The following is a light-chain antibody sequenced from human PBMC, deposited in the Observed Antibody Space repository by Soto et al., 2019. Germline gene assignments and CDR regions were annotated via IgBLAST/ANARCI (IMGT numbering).Light chain of an antibody. CDR2: DVS. Sequence: QSVLTQPASVSGSPGQSIIISCIGTSSDVGAYDYVSWYQHHPGKAPKLMIYDVSNRPSGVSNRFSGSKSGNTASLTISGLQAEDEADYYCSSHTSTSTPPDVFGTGTQLTVL. CDR3: SSHTSTSTPPDV. V-gene: IGLV2-14*03. CDR1: SSDVGAYDY. J-gene: IGLJ1*01.